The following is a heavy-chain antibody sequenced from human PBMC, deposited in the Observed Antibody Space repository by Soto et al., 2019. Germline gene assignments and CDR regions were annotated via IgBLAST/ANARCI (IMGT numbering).Heavy chain of an antibody. D-gene: IGHD6-13*01. CDR2: INPDSGGT. CDR1: GYTFTDYY. V-gene: IGHV1-2*04. J-gene: IGHJ6*02. CDR3: ARDGRAVSAAGNMDV. Sequence: ASVKVSCKASGYTFTDYYIHWVRQAPGQGLEWLGWINPDSGGTGYAQKFRGWVTMTRDTSINTAYMELSRLKSDDSAVYYCARDGRAVSAAGNMDVWGHGTTVTVSS.